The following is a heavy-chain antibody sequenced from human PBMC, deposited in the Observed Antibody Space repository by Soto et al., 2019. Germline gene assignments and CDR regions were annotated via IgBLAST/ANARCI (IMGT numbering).Heavy chain of an antibody. Sequence: ASVKVSCKASGYTFTGYYMHWVRQAPGQGLEWMGWINPNSGGTNYAQKFQGRVTMTRDTSISTAYMELSRLRSDDTAVYYCARDSSSWHDAFDIWGQGTMVTVS. CDR2: INPNSGGT. D-gene: IGHD6-13*01. CDR3: ARDSSSWHDAFDI. CDR1: GYTFTGYY. V-gene: IGHV1-2*02. J-gene: IGHJ3*02.